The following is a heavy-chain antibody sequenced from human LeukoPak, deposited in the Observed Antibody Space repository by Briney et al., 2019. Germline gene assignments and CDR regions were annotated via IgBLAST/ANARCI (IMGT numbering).Heavy chain of an antibody. V-gene: IGHV1-18*01. D-gene: IGHD2-21*02. CDR1: GYTFTSYG. CDR2: ISAYNGNT. Sequence: ASVKVSCKASGYTFTSYGISWVRQAPGQGLEWMGWISAYNGNTNYAQKLQGRVTMTTDTSTSTAYMELRSLGSDDTAVYYCARAYCVGDCTVLHIYFDNWGQGTLVTVSS. J-gene: IGHJ4*02. CDR3: ARAYCVGDCTVLHIYFDN.